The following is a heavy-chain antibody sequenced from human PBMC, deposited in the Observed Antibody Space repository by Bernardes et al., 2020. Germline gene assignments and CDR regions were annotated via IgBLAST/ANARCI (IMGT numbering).Heavy chain of an antibody. Sequence: GGSLRPSCAATGFTFSIYWMSWVREDPGKGLEWVANRKQDASEEYYVDSVEGRFTINRDNATNSLFLQMSSLRADDTAVYYCARALCGCGACYSQYYFDYWSQGSLVTFSS. J-gene: IGHJ4*02. D-gene: IGHD2-15*01. CDR1: GFTFSIYW. CDR2: RKQDASEE. CDR3: ARALCGCGACYSQYYFDY. V-gene: IGHV3-7*01.